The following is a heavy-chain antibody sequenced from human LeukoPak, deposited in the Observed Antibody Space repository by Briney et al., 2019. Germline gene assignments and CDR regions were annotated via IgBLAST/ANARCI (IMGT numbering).Heavy chain of an antibody. J-gene: IGHJ5*02. D-gene: IGHD4-11*01. CDR1: GGSFSGYY. CDR2: INHSGGT. CDR3: ARGEDTVTDP. Sequence: SETLSLTCAVYGGSFSGYYWSWIRQPPGKGLEWIGEINHSGGTNYNPSLKSRVTISVDTSKNQFSLKLSSVTAADTAVYYCARGEDTVTDPWGQGTLVTVSS. V-gene: IGHV4-34*01.